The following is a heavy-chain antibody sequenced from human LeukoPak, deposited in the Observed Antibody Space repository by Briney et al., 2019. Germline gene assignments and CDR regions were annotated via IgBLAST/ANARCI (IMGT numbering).Heavy chain of an antibody. Sequence: ESGPTLVNPTQTLTLTCTFSGFSLTTSGVGVGWIRQPPGKALEWLALIYWDDDKRYSPSVKSRLTITKDTSKSQVVLTMTNMAPVDTATFYCAHIVYSGYDSYFAYWGQGTLVTVSS. CDR1: GFSLTTSGVG. CDR3: AHIVYSGYDSYFAY. J-gene: IGHJ4*02. D-gene: IGHD5-12*01. CDR2: IYWDDDK. V-gene: IGHV2-5*02.